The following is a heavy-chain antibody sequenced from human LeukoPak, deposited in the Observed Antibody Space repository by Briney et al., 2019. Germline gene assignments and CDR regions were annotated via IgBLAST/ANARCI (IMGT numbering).Heavy chain of an antibody. Sequence: GGSLRLSCAASGFTFSESHMSWIRQAPGKGLEWVSYISSGGSTIQFADSVKGRFTISMDNTKNSLYLQMNSLRAEDTAVYYCARIGSYGSGYYYYYFMDVWGKGTTVTVSS. CDR3: ARIGSYGSGYYYYYFMDV. CDR2: ISSGGSTI. V-gene: IGHV3-11*04. J-gene: IGHJ6*03. D-gene: IGHD3-10*01. CDR1: GFTFSESH.